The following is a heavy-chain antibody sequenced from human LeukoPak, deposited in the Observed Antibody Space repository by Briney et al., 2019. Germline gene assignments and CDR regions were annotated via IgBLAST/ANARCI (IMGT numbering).Heavy chain of an antibody. Sequence: WGSLRLSCTSSGVAFYTFGAHWVRQAPGKGLDWLAFIGADGGTQYYANAVKGRFTISRDNSKNTAYLQMSSLETEDTAIYYCTRYNVGFDYWGQGTLVTVSS. CDR1: GVAFYTFG. CDR3: TRYNVGFDY. J-gene: IGHJ4*02. CDR2: IGADGGTQ. D-gene: IGHD1-14*01. V-gene: IGHV3-30*02.